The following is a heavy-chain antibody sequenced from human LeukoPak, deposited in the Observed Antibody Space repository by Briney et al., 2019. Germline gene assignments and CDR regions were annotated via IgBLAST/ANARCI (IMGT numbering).Heavy chain of an antibody. CDR2: INPNSGGT. CDR3: ARGGSIAARPPFDY. Sequence: ASVKVSCKASGYTFTGYYMHWVRQAPGRGLEWMGWINPNSGGTNYAQKFQGRVTMTRDTSISTAYMELSRLRSDDTAVYYCARGGSIAARPPFDYWGREPWSPSPQ. V-gene: IGHV1-2*02. J-gene: IGHJ4*02. D-gene: IGHD6-6*01. CDR1: GYTFTGYY.